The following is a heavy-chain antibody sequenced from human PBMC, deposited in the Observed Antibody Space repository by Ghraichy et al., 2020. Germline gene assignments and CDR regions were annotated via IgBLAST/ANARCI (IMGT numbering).Heavy chain of an antibody. CDR3: ARGFPYSGSYWFDY. CDR1: GFTFSSYW. J-gene: IGHJ4*02. V-gene: IGHV3-7*01. D-gene: IGHD1-26*01. CDR2: IKQDGSEK. Sequence: ESLNISCAASGFTFSSYWMSWVRQAPGKGLEWVANIKQDGSEKYYVDSVKGRFTISRDNAKNSLYLQMNSLRAEDTAVYYCARGFPYSGSYWFDYWGQGTLVTVSS.